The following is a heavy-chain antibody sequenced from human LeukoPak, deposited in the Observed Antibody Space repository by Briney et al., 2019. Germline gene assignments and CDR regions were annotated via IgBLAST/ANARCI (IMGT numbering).Heavy chain of an antibody. J-gene: IGHJ4*02. CDR1: GGTFSSYA. V-gene: IGHV1-69*04. CDR3: ARDRRVSRDYFDY. D-gene: IGHD2/OR15-2a*01. Sequence: GASVTVSCKASGGTFSSYAISWVRQPPGQGLEWMGRIIPIFGIANYAQKFQGRVTITRDTSASTAYMELSSLRSEDTAVYYCARDRRVSRDYFDYWGQGTLVTVSS. CDR2: IIPIFGIA.